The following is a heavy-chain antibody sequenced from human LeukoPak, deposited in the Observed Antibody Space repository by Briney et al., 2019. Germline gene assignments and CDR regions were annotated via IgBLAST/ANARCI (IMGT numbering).Heavy chain of an antibody. D-gene: IGHD1-1*01. Sequence: ASVKVSCKASGYTFTSYYMHWVRQAPGQGLEWMGIINPSGGSTSYAQKFQGRVTMTRDTSTSTVYMELSSLRSEDTAVYYCARVFDWNDAEYYFDYWGQGTLVTVSS. J-gene: IGHJ4*02. CDR3: ARVFDWNDAEYYFDY. V-gene: IGHV1-46*01. CDR1: GYTFTSYY. CDR2: INPSGGST.